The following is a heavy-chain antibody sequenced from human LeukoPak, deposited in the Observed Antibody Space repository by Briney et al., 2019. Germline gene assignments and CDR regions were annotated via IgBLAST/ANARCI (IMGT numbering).Heavy chain of an antibody. CDR1: GFIFSNYA. J-gene: IGHJ4*02. CDR2: ISGSGGST. V-gene: IGHV3-23*01. Sequence: PGGSLRLSCAASGFIFSNYAMSWVRQAPGKGLELVSGISGSGGSTVYSDSVKGRFTISRDNSKNIMYLQMNSLRAEDTAVYYCAKDQGGGSGYYSWGYLDYWGQGTLVTVSS. D-gene: IGHD3-10*01. CDR3: AKDQGGGSGYYSWGYLDY.